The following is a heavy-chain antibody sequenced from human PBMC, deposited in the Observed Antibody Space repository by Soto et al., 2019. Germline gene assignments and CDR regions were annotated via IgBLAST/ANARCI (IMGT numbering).Heavy chain of an antibody. CDR3: ARLGSRPLRLGELSRPLDY. Sequence: QVQLQESGPGLVKPSGTLSLTCAVSGGSISSSNWWSWVRQPPGKGLEWIGEIYHSGSTNYNPSLKSRVTISVDKSKNQFSLKLSSVTAADTAVYYCARLGSRPLRLGELSRPLDYWGQGTLVTVSS. D-gene: IGHD3-16*02. CDR2: IYHSGST. J-gene: IGHJ4*02. CDR1: GGSISSSNW. V-gene: IGHV4-4*02.